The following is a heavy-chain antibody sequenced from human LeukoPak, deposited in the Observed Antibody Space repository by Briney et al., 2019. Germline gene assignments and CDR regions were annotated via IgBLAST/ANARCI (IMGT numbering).Heavy chain of an antibody. CDR1: GFTFSSYG. CDR2: IRYDGSNK. D-gene: IGHD6-13*01. J-gene: IGHJ6*03. CDR3: AKVFPGIAAAPQTIYYMDV. V-gene: IGHV3-30*02. Sequence: GGSLRLSCAASGFTFSSYGMHWVRQAPGKGLERVAFIRYDGSNKYYADSVKGRFTISRDNSKNTLYLQMNSLRAEDTAVYYCAKVFPGIAAAPQTIYYMDVWGKGTTVTISS.